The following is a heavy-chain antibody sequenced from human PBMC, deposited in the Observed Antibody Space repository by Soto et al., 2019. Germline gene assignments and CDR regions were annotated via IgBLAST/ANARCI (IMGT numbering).Heavy chain of an antibody. D-gene: IGHD3-10*01. CDR1: GGSISSSSYY. CDR3: ATCNSGVRGVTNWLDP. CDR2: IYYSGST. V-gene: IGHV4-39*01. J-gene: IGHJ5*02. Sequence: PSETLSLTCTVSGGSISSSSYYWGWIRQPPGKGLEWIGSIYYSGSTYYNPSLKSRVTISVDTSKNQFPLKLSSVTAADTAVYYCATCNSGVRGVTNWLDPWGQGTPVTVSS.